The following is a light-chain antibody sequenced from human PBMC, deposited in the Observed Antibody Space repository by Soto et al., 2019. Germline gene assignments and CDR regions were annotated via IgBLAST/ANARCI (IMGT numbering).Light chain of an antibody. CDR2: DVS. V-gene: IGKV3-11*01. CDR3: KQSNNWPPLT. Sequence: EIVFTQSPATLSLSPGERATLSCRASQSVGNCLAWYQQKAGQAPRLLIYDVSSRPPGIPARFSGSGSGTDFTPTLSCLEPDAFAVNYCKQSNNWPPLTSGQGPRLEIK. J-gene: IGKJ5*01. CDR1: QSVGNC.